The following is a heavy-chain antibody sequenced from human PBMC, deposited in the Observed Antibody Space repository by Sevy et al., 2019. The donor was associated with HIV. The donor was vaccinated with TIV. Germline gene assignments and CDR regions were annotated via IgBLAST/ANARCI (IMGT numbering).Heavy chain of an antibody. CDR1: GYSFTRYA. D-gene: IGHD1-1*01. Sequence: ASVKVSCKVSGYSFTRYAINWVRQAPGQGPEWMGWINTNTGNPTYDQGFTGRIVFSLDTSVSTAHLLITSLKTEDTACYYCARGIGQQLAVSFDYWGQGTLVTVSS. V-gene: IGHV7-4-1*02. CDR3: ARGIGQQLAVSFDY. CDR2: INTNTGNP. J-gene: IGHJ4*02.